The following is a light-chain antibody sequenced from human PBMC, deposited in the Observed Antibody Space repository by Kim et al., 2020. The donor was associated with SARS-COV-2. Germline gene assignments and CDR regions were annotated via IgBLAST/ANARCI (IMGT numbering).Light chain of an antibody. J-gene: IGKJ1*01. Sequence: VSSYLAWYQQKPGQAPRLLIYDASNRATGIPARFSGSGSGTDFTLIISSLEPEDFAVYYCQQRSNWPGTFGQGTKVDIK. V-gene: IGKV3-11*01. CDR3: QQRSNWPGT. CDR2: DAS. CDR1: VSSY.